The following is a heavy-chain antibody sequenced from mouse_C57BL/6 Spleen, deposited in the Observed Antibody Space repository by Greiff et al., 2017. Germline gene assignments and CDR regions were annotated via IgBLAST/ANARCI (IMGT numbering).Heavy chain of an antibody. Sequence: EVKLVESGGGLVQPGGSMKLSCVASGFTFSNYWMNWVRQSPEKGLEWVAQIRLKSDNYATHYAESVKGRFTISRDDSKSSVYLQMNNLRAEDTGIYYCTGISYAMDYWGQGTSVTVSS. CDR1: GFTFSNYW. CDR3: TGISYAMDY. V-gene: IGHV6-3*01. J-gene: IGHJ4*01. CDR2: IRLKSDNYAT.